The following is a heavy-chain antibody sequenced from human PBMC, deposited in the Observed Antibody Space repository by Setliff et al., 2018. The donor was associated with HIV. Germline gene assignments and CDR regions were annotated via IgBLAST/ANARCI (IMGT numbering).Heavy chain of an antibody. CDR1: GFTFNSYA. V-gene: IGHV3-30*04. D-gene: IGHD6-13*01. J-gene: IGHJ6*02. Sequence: GGSLRLSCAASGFTFNSYAMHWVRQAPGKGLEWVAIIPGNGNTKYYADSVKGRFTISRDNSKNTLFLQMNSLRPEDTAVYYCARDCRVGWVFTYGMDVWGQGTLVTVSS. CDR2: IPGNGNTK. CDR3: ARDCRVGWVFTYGMDV.